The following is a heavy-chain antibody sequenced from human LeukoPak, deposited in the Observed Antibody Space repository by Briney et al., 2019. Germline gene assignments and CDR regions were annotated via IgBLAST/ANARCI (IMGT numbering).Heavy chain of an antibody. Sequence: ASVKVSCKASGYIIDTFYIDWVRQAPGQGLEWMGRINPSGGSTSYAQNFQDRVTMTSDTSTSTSTSTVYMELSSLRSEDTAVYYSARVSRDGYYRFDYWGQGTLVTVSS. CDR1: GYIIDTFY. CDR3: ARVSRDGYYRFDY. D-gene: IGHD5-24*01. J-gene: IGHJ4*02. V-gene: IGHV1-46*02. CDR2: INPSGGST.